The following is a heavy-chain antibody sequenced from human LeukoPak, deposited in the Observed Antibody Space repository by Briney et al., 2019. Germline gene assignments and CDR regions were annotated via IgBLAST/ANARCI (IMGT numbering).Heavy chain of an antibody. CDR2: IYYSGDT. CDR1: DGATAGYS. J-gene: IGHJ5*02. CDR3: VRGPYGSGISNWFDP. Sequence: SETLSLTCTVSDGATAGYSWSWIRQAPGKGLEWIGYIYYSGDTNYNPSLKSRVTVSVDTSKNQFSLKLTSVTAADTAVYYCVRGPYGSGISNWFDPWGQGTQVIVSS. D-gene: IGHD3-10*01. V-gene: IGHV4-59*01.